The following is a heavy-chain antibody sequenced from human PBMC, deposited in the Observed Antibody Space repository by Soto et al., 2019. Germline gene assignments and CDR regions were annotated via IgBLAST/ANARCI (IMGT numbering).Heavy chain of an antibody. Sequence: QVQLVESGGGVVQPGRSLRLSCAASGFTFSSYGMHWVRQAPGKGLEWVAVIWYDGSNKYYADSVKGRFTISRDNSKNTLYLQMNSLRADDTAVYYCAKNGLAMIVGAVGYWGQGTLVTVSS. D-gene: IGHD3-22*01. CDR3: AKNGLAMIVGAVGY. CDR2: IWYDGSNK. J-gene: IGHJ4*02. V-gene: IGHV3-33*06. CDR1: GFTFSSYG.